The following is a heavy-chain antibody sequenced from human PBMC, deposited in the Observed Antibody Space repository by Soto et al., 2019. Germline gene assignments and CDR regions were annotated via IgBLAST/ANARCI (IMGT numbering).Heavy chain of an antibody. D-gene: IGHD6-19*01. CDR3: ARAGYSSGLPQAI. Sequence: AASVKVSCKASGYTFTDYYIHWVRQAPGQGLEWMGWINPNSGGSNYAQKFQGWVTMTRDTSISTTYMELSRLRSDDTAVYYCARAGYSSGLPQAIWGQGTMVTVSS. CDR1: GYTFTDYY. V-gene: IGHV1-2*04. CDR2: INPNSGGS. J-gene: IGHJ3*02.